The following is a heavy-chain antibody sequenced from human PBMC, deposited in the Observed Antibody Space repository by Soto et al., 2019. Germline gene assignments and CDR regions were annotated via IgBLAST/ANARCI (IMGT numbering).Heavy chain of an antibody. V-gene: IGHV3-30*03. D-gene: IGHD6-13*01. Sequence: PGGSLRLSCAASGFTFSSYGMHWVRQAPGKGLEWVAVISYDGSNKYYADSVKGRFTISRDNSKNTLYLQMNSLRAEDTAVYYCATPGIAAAGTLDYWGQGTLVTVSS. CDR3: ATPGIAAAGTLDY. CDR2: ISYDGSNK. CDR1: GFTFSSYG. J-gene: IGHJ4*02.